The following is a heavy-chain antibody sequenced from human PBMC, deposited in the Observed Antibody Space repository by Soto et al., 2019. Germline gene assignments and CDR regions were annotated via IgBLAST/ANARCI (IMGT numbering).Heavy chain of an antibody. D-gene: IGHD1-7*01. CDR2: INTYNGNK. J-gene: IGHJ4*02. V-gene: IGHV1-18*01. Sequence: ASVQVSWMASGYTFDGYGITWGRQNHGQGLEWMGWINTYNGNKHYAQKFQGRVTLTTDTSSSTAYMELRSRRSDDTAVYYCARDLRRGNYSPPSDYWGQGALVTVSS. CDR1: GYTFDGYG. CDR3: ARDLRRGNYSPPSDY.